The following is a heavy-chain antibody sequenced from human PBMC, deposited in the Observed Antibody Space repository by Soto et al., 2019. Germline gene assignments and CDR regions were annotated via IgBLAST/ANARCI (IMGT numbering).Heavy chain of an antibody. D-gene: IGHD3-10*01. CDR3: ARVLMVRGVIDAFDI. Sequence: AASVKVSCKASGGTFSSYAISWVRQAPGQGLEWMGGIIPIFGTANYAQKFQGRVTITADESTSTAYMELSSLRSEDTAVYYCARVLMVRGVIDAFDIWGQGTMVTVSS. V-gene: IGHV1-69*13. CDR1: GGTFSSYA. J-gene: IGHJ3*02. CDR2: IIPIFGTA.